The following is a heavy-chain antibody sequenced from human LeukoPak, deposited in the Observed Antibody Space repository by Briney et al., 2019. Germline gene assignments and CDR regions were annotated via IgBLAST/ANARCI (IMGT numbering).Heavy chain of an antibody. J-gene: IGHJ4*02. V-gene: IGHV4-59*08. CDR3: ARHVEQWLTPFDY. Sequence: SQTLSLTCTVSGGTISSYYWSWIRQPPGKGLEWIAYIDYSGSTNYNPSLKSRVTISVDTSKNQFSLKLTSVTAADTAVYYCARHVEQWLTPFDYWGQGTLVTVSS. CDR1: GGTISSYY. CDR2: IDYSGST. D-gene: IGHD6-19*01.